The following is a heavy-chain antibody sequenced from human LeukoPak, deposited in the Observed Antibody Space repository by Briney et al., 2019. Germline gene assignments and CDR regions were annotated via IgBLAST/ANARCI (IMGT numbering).Heavy chain of an antibody. CDR1: GGSISSSSYY. CDR3: ARRLSGSYRRGAFDI. V-gene: IGHV4-39*01. J-gene: IGHJ3*02. D-gene: IGHD1-26*01. CDR2: IYYSGST. Sequence: ASETLSLTCTVSGGSISSSSYYWGWIRQPSGKGLEWIGSIYYSGSTYYNPSLKSRVTISVDTSKNQFSLKLSSVTAADTAVFYCARRLSGSYRRGAFDIWGQGTMVTVSS.